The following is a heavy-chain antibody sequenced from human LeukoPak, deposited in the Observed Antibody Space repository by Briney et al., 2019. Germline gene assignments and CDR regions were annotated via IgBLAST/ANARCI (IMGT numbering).Heavy chain of an antibody. J-gene: IGHJ4*02. CDR1: GGSISSSSYY. CDR2: IFYSGST. Sequence: SETLSLTCTVSGGSISSSSYYWGWIRQPPGKGLEWIGSIFYSGSTYYNPSLKSRVTISVDTSKNQFSLKLSSATAADTAVYYCARHRDAFFDYWGQGTLVTVSS. V-gene: IGHV4-39*01. CDR3: ARHRDAFFDY.